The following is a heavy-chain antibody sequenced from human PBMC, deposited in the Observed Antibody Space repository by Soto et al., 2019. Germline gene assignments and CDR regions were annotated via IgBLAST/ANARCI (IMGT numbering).Heavy chain of an antibody. J-gene: IGHJ6*02. Sequence: QVQLVQSGAEVKKPGASVKVSCKASGYTFTSYGISWVRQAPGQGLEWMGWISAYNGNTNYAQKLQGRVTMTTDTSTRTAYMELRSLRSDDTAVYYCARYGRGDYIPTYYYYGMDVWGQGTTVTVSS. CDR1: GYTFTSYG. D-gene: IGHD4-17*01. V-gene: IGHV1-18*01. CDR2: ISAYNGNT. CDR3: ARYGRGDYIPTYYYYGMDV.